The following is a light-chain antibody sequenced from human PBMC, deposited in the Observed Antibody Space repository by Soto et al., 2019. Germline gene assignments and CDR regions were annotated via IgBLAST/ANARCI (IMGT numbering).Light chain of an antibody. J-gene: IGLJ2*01. V-gene: IGLV2-18*02. Sequence: QSALTQPPSVSGSPGQSVTISCTGTSSDVGSYNRVSWYQQPPGTAPKLMIYEVSNRPSGVPDRFSGSKSGNTASLTISGLQAWGEADYYCSSNTRSSTVFRGGTQLTVL. CDR2: EVS. CDR1: SSDVGSYNR. CDR3: SSNTRSSTV.